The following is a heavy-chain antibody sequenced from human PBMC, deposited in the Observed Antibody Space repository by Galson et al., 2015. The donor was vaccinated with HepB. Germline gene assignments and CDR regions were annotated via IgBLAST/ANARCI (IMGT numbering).Heavy chain of an antibody. CDR3: ARMYDTSGPMFY. CDR2: MYNSGDT. J-gene: IGHJ4*02. CDR1: GFPVSGNY. V-gene: IGHV3-53*01. D-gene: IGHD3-22*01. Sequence: SLRLSCAASGFPVSGNYMTWVRQAPGKGLEWVSIMYNSGDTYYTDSVKGRFTISRDISTNTVYLQMSSLRAEDTALYYCARMYDTSGPMFYWGQGTLVTVSS.